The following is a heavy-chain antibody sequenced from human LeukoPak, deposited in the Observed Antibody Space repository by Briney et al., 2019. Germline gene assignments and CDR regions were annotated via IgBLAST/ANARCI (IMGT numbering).Heavy chain of an antibody. V-gene: IGHV1-8*03. CDR1: GYTFTSYN. J-gene: IGHJ4*02. D-gene: IGHD3-22*01. Sequence: GASVKVSCRASGYTFTSYNINWVRQATGQGLEWMGWMNPNSGNTGYAQKFQGRVTITRNTSISTAYMELSSLRSEDTAVYYCARGRYYYDSSGFDYWGQGTLVTVSS. CDR2: MNPNSGNT. CDR3: ARGRYYYDSSGFDY.